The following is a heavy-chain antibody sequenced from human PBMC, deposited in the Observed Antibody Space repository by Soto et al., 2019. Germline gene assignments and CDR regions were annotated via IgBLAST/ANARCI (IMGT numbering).Heavy chain of an antibody. CDR3: ARIGIAAVNDY. J-gene: IGHJ4*02. Sequence: SETLSLTCAVSGYSISSGYYWGWIRQPPGKGLEWIGSIYHSGSTYYNPSLKSRVTISVDTSKNQFSLKLSSVTAADTAVYYCARIGIAAVNDYWGQGTRVTVSS. V-gene: IGHV4-38-2*01. D-gene: IGHD6-13*01. CDR2: IYHSGST. CDR1: GYSISSGYY.